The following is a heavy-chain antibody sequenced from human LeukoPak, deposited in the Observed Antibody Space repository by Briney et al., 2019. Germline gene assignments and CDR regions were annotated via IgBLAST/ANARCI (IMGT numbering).Heavy chain of an antibody. CDR3: ARDPGYSSGWYDY. V-gene: IGHV3-30*03. D-gene: IGHD6-19*01. CDR2: ISYDGSNK. J-gene: IGHJ4*02. CDR1: GFTFSSYG. Sequence: GRSLRLSCAASGFTFSSYGMHWVRQAPGKGLEWVAVISYDGSNKYYADSVKGRFTISRDNSKNTLYLQMNSLRAEDTAVYYCARDPGYSSGWYDYWGQGTLVTVSS.